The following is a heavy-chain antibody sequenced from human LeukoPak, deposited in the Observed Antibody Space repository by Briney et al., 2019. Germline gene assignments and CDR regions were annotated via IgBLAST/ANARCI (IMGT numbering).Heavy chain of an antibody. CDR1: GGSINGWY. CDR3: ARDRAIAVAGTGAFDI. V-gene: IGHV4-59*01. D-gene: IGHD6-19*01. CDR2: IYSSGST. J-gene: IGHJ3*02. Sequence: PSETLSLTCSVSGGSINGWYWSWIRQPPGKGLEWIGHIYSSGSTNYNPSLKSRVTISVDTSKNQFSLKLSSVTAADTAVYYCARDRAIAVAGTGAFDIWGQGTMVTVSS.